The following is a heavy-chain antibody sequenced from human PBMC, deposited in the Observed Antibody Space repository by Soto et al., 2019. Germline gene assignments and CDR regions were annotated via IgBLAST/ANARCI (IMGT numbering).Heavy chain of an antibody. CDR1: GFTFSSYS. CDR2: ISYDGSNK. D-gene: IGHD3-10*01. CDR3: ARDPMGRYYGSGSYYFDY. J-gene: IGHJ4*02. Sequence: GGSLILSCAASGFTFSSYSMHWVRQAPGKGLEWVAVISYDGSNKYYADSVKGRFTISRDNSKNTLYLQMNSLRAEDTAVYYCARDPMGRYYGSGSYYFDYWGQGT. V-gene: IGHV3-30-3*01.